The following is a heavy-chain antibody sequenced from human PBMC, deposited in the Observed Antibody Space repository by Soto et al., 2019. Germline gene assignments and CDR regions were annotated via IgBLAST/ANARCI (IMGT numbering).Heavy chain of an antibody. J-gene: IGHJ5*02. CDR1: GGSFSGYY. CDR2: INHSGST. D-gene: IGHD1-7*01. V-gene: IGHV4-34*01. CDR3: ARALPYIGWNYGLVTNWFDP. Sequence: SETLSLTCAVYGGSFSGYYWSWIRQPPGKGLEWIGEINHSGSTNYNPSLKSRVTISVDTSKNQFSLKLSSVTAADTAVYYCARALPYIGWNYGLVTNWFDPWGQGTLVTVSS.